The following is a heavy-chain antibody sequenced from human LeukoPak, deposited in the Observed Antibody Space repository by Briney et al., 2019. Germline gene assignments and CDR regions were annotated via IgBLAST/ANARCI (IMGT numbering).Heavy chain of an antibody. CDR1: GGTFSSYA. Sequence: SVKVSCKASGGTFSSYAISWVRQAPGQGLEWMGRIIPILGIANYAQEFQGRLIITADKATSSAYMELSSLRSEDTAVYYCARDQGDNSYGYYAIWYAFDVWGQGTMVTVSS. V-gene: IGHV1-69*04. D-gene: IGHD5-18*01. J-gene: IGHJ3*01. CDR2: IIPILGIA. CDR3: ARDQGDNSYGYYAIWYAFDV.